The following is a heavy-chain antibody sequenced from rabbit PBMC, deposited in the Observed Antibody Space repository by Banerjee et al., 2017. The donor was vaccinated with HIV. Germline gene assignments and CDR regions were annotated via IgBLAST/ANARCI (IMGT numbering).Heavy chain of an antibody. CDR3: ARDLAGGIGWNFNL. Sequence: QSVEESGGDLVKPEGSLTLTCTASGFSFSNRYVMCWVRQAPGKGLEWIACINTYSGNTVYESWAKGRFTISKTSSTTVTLQMTSQTAADTATYFCARDLAGGIGWNFNLWGPGTLVTV. J-gene: IGHJ4*01. D-gene: IGHD4-2*01. V-gene: IGHV1S40*01. CDR1: GFSFSNRYV. CDR2: INTYSGNT.